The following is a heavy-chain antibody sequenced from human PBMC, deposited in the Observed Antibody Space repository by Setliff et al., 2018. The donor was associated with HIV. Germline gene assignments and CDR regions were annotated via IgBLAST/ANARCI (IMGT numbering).Heavy chain of an antibody. CDR1: GGSIRVDNYF. CDR3: SNWNTTIDADS. J-gene: IGHJ4*02. D-gene: IGHD5-18*01. Sequence: SETLSLTCTVSGGSIRVDNYFWGWIRQPPGKGLEWIGEITPSGATNYLPSLKSRVTMSLDTSKNQFSLKLTSVTAADTALYYCSNWNTTIDADSWGQGTLVTVSS. V-gene: IGHV4-39*07. CDR2: ITPSGAT.